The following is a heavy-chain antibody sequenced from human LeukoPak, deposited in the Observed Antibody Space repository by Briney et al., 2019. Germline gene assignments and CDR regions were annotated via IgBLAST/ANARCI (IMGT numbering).Heavy chain of an antibody. D-gene: IGHD1-26*01. CDR1: GFTFSSYG. J-gene: IGHJ4*02. CDR3: TTVPFQYSAEVY. CDR2: IKSKTDGGTT. V-gene: IGHV3-15*01. Sequence: GGSLRLSCAASGFTFSSYGMHWVRQAPGKGLEWVGRIKSKTDGGTTDYAAPVKGRFTISRDDSKNTLYLQMNSLKTEDTAVYYCTTVPFQYSAEVYWGQGTLVTVSS.